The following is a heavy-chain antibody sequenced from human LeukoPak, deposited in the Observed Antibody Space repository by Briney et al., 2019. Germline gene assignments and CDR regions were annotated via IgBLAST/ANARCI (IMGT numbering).Heavy chain of an antibody. CDR1: GFTFSSYS. V-gene: IGHV3-48*01. CDR2: ISSSSSTI. J-gene: IGHJ3*02. Sequence: PGGSLRLSCAASGFTFSSYSMNWVRQAPGKGLEWVSYISSSSSTIYYADSVKGRFTISRDNSKNTLYLQMNSLRAEDTAVYYCARDSDEYQLLSRGAFDIWGQGTMVTVSS. D-gene: IGHD2-2*01. CDR3: ARDSDEYQLLSRGAFDI.